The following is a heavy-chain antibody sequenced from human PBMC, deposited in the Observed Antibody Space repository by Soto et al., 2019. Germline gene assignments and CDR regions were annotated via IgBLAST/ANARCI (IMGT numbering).Heavy chain of an antibody. D-gene: IGHD4-17*01. CDR3: ARQGNGAEGFDF. CDR2: IYPGDSDT. J-gene: IGHJ4*02. Sequence: GESLKISCNASGYMFTSHWIGWVRQMPGKGLDWMGIIYPGDSDTRYSPSFQGQVTISVDKSISTAYLQWSFMRASDTAMYYCARQGNGAEGFDFWGQGTQVTVYS. V-gene: IGHV5-51*01. CDR1: GYMFTSHW.